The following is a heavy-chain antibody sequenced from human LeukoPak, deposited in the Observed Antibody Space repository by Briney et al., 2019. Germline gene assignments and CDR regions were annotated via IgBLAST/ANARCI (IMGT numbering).Heavy chain of an antibody. D-gene: IGHD1-26*01. V-gene: IGHV3-21*01. J-gene: IGHJ4*02. CDR3: ATLMWELPGY. CDR1: GFTFSSHS. CDR2: ISSSSSYI. Sequence: GGSLRLSCAASGFTFSSHSMNWVRQAPGKGLEWVSSISSSSSYIYYADSVKGRFTISRDNAKNSLYLQMNSLRAEDTAVYYCATLMWELPGYWGQGTLVTVSS.